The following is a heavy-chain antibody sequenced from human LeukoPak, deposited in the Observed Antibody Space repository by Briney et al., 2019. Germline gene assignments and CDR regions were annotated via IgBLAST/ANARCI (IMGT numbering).Heavy chain of an antibody. CDR2: IYPGDSDT. V-gene: IGHV5-51*01. Sequence: GESLKISGKCFGYSSTRYLIGCVRQMPGKGLEWMGIIYPGDSDTRYSPSFQGQVTISADKSISTAFLQWSSLKASDTAIFYCARQGSSGHSALDVWGQGTMVIVSS. D-gene: IGHD3-22*01. CDR3: ARQGSSGHSALDV. J-gene: IGHJ3*01. CDR1: GYSSTRYL.